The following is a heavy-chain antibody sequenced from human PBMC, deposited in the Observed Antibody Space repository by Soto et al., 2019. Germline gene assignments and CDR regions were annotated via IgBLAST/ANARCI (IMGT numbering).Heavy chain of an antibody. D-gene: IGHD1-26*01. J-gene: IGHJ4*02. Sequence: PGGSLRLSCEASGFTFSGYNLNWVHQAPGKGLEWVSYISYSSSTIYYADSVKGRFTISRDNAKNSLNLQMNSLRDEDAAVYYCARAPGESGSYYGFFDHWGQGALVTVSS. CDR2: ISYSSSTI. V-gene: IGHV3-48*02. CDR1: GFTFSGYN. CDR3: ARAPGESGSYYGFFDH.